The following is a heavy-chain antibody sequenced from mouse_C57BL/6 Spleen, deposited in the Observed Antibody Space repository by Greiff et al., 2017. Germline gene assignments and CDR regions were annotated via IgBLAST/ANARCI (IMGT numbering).Heavy chain of an antibody. CDR3: ARRGKNYNNYRYYAMDY. Sequence: QVQLQQSGSELRSPGSSVKLSCKDFDSEVFPIAYMSWVRQKPGHGFECIGGILPSIGRTIYGEKFEDKATLDADTLSNTAYLELNSLTSEVSAIYYCARRGKNYNNYRYYAMDYWGQGTSVTVSS. D-gene: IGHD2-5*01. CDR2: ILPSIGRT. J-gene: IGHJ4*01. CDR1: DSEVFPIAY. V-gene: IGHV15-2*01.